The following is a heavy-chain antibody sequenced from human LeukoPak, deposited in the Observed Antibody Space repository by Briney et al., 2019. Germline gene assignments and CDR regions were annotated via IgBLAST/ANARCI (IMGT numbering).Heavy chain of an antibody. CDR3: ARAVTAIPNY. CDR1: GFTFSSYS. Sequence: GGSLRLSCAASGFTFSSYSMNWVSQAPGKGLEWVSSISSSSSCIYYADSVKGRFTISRDNAKNSLYLQMNSLRAEDTAVYYCARAVTAIPNYWGQGTLVTVSS. D-gene: IGHD2-21*02. V-gene: IGHV3-21*01. CDR2: ISSSSSCI. J-gene: IGHJ4*02.